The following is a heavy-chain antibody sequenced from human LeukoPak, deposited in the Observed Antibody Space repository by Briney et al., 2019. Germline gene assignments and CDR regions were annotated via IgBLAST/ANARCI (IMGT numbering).Heavy chain of an antibody. Sequence: SETLSLTCTVSGVSISSYYWSWIRQPPGKGLEWFGYVSDSGTTNYNPSLKSRVTISVDTSKNQFSLKLSSVTAADTAVYYCARGDAHYDFWSGYYYSPLDYWGQGTLVTVSS. J-gene: IGHJ4*02. CDR1: GVSISSYY. D-gene: IGHD3-3*01. CDR2: VSDSGTT. V-gene: IGHV4-59*01. CDR3: ARGDAHYDFWSGYYYSPLDY.